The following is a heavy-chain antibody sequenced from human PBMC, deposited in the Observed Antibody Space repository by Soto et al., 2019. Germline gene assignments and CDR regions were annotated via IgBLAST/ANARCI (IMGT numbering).Heavy chain of an antibody. V-gene: IGHV1-8*01. D-gene: IGHD3-3*01. Sequence: GGSLSLSCKASGYPFTSYDINWVRQATGQGLEWMGWMNPNSGNTGYAQKFQGRVTMTRNTSISTAYMELSSLRSEDTAVYYCARGGITIFGVVIGAFDIWGQGTMVTVSS. J-gene: IGHJ3*02. CDR3: ARGGITIFGVVIGAFDI. CDR2: MNPNSGNT. CDR1: GYPFTSYD.